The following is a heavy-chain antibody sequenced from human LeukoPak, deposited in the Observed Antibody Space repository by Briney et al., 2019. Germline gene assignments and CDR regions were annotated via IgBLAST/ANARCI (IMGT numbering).Heavy chain of an antibody. CDR2: TYYRSKWYN. CDR1: GDSVSSNSAA. J-gene: IGHJ6*02. D-gene: IGHD6-19*01. Sequence: SQTLSLTCAISGDSVSSNSAAWNWIRQSPSRGLEWLGRTYYRSKWYNDYAVSVKSRITINPDTSKNQSSLQLNSVTPEDTAVYYCARDGEGKEQWLVTGNYYYYGMDVWGQGTTVTVSS. CDR3: ARDGEGKEQWLVTGNYYYYGMDV. V-gene: IGHV6-1*01.